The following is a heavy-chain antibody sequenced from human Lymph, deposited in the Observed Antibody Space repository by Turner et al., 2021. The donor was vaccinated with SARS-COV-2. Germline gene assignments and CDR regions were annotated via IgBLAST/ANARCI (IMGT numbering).Heavy chain of an antibody. CDR3: ATKYCSGGSCSYFDS. V-gene: IGHV4-4*02. D-gene: IGHD2-15*01. CDR2: ICNSGNT. CDR1: GGSISSSKW. Sequence: QVQLQESGPGLVKPSGTLSLTCAVSGGSISSSKWWNWVRQPPGKGLEWIGEICNSGNTNYTPTLKSRVTTSVDKSKNQFSLKLSSVTAADSAVYYCATKYCSGGSCSYFDSWGQGTLVTVSS. J-gene: IGHJ4*02.